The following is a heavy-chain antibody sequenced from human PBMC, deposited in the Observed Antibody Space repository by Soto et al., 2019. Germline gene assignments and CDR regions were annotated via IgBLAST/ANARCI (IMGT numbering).Heavy chain of an antibody. Sequence: QLQLQESGPGLVKPSETLSLTCTVSGGSISSSSYYWGWIRQPPGKGLEGVGSIYYSGSTSYNPSLTSRVTRSVHTSKNQSALKRRSVTAAGTSVYYCASTAPHYDIGPGSLYDGGLNCFDPWGQGTLVTFCS. CDR3: ASTAPHYDIGPGSLYDGGLNCFDP. CDR2: IYYSGST. J-gene: IGHJ5*02. CDR1: GGSISSSSYY. D-gene: IGHD3-9*01. V-gene: IGHV4-39*01.